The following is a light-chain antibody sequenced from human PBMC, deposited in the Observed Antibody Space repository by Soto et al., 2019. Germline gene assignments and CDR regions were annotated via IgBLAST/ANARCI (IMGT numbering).Light chain of an antibody. V-gene: IGKV3D-15*01. CDR2: DAS. CDR1: QSISSS. CDR3: QQYTGYSRT. Sequence: PVTLALCRGEKASRCWRASQSISSSLAWYQQNPGQAPRLLIFDASNRATGIPVRFSGSGSGTDFTLTISTLQPDDFAAYYCQQYTGYSRTFGQGTKVDIK. J-gene: IGKJ1*01.